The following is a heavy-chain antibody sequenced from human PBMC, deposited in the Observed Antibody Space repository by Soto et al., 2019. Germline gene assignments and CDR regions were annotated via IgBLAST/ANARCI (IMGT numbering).Heavy chain of an antibody. CDR2: ITGNSGST. D-gene: IGHD2-21*01. CDR3: TKHWGGPPYYSGMHV. J-gene: IGHJ6*02. V-gene: IGHV3-23*01. Sequence: PVGSLRLSCAASGFIIRNYAVSWVRLAPGNGLEWVSAITGNSGSTYNADSVKGRFTISRDTSQNTLYLQMNSLSAVETAVYYRTKHWGGPPYYSGMHVWGQGTTVTVSS. CDR1: GFIIRNYA.